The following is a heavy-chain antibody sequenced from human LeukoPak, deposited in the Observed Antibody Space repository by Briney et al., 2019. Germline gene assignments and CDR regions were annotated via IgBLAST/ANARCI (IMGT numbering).Heavy chain of an antibody. Sequence: GGSLRLSCAASGFTFSSYGMHWVRQAPGKGLEWVANIKQDGSEKNYVDSVKGRFTIFRDNARNSLYLQMNSLRAEDTAVYYCASHSYGYNHWGQGTLVIVSS. CDR2: IKQDGSEK. J-gene: IGHJ5*02. CDR3: ASHSYGYNH. V-gene: IGHV3-7*01. CDR1: GFTFSSYG. D-gene: IGHD3-16*01.